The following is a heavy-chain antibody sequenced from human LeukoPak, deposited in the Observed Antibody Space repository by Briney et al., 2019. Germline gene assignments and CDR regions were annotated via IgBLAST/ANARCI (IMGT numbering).Heavy chain of an antibody. CDR2: INQDGSGK. D-gene: IGHD4-11*01. CDR3: ARVGYSNNMDV. Sequence: GSLRLSCAASGFTFNSYWMNWVRQAPGKGLEWVASINQDGSGKYYVDSVKGRFTISRDNAKNSLYLEMNSLRAEDTAVYYCARVGYSNNMDVCGKGTTVTVSS. CDR1: GFTFNSYW. V-gene: IGHV3-7*01. J-gene: IGHJ6*03.